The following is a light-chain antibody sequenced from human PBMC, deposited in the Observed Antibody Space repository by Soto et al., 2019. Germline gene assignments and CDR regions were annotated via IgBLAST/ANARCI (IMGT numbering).Light chain of an antibody. CDR2: GAT. CDR1: QYVGPN. Sequence: IVMTQSRSTLSVSPGERALLSCRASQYVGPNVDWYQQIPGQAPRLLIYGATTRVTGIAARFSGSGSGTDFTLTISSLQSEDSAVYYCQHGRAFGPGTKVDIK. V-gene: IGKV3-15*01. CDR3: QHGRA. J-gene: IGKJ3*01.